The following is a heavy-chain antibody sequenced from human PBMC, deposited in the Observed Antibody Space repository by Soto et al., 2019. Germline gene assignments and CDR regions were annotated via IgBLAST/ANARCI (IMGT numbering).Heavy chain of an antibody. Sequence: EVQLLESGGGLVQTGGSLRLSCAASGFIFSSYAMSWVRQAPGKGLGWVSGISGGGGTTFYADSVKGRFIISRDNSKNTLSLQMNSLRAEDTAVYFCARGLTTVAAWWFDPWGLGTLVIVSS. CDR1: GFIFSSYA. CDR2: ISGGGGTT. J-gene: IGHJ5*02. D-gene: IGHD4-17*01. CDR3: ARGLTTVAAWWFDP. V-gene: IGHV3-23*01.